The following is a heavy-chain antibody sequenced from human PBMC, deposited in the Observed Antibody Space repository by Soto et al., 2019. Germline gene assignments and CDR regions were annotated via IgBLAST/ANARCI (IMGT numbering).Heavy chain of an antibody. V-gene: IGHV3-23*01. CDR2: ISGSGVST. J-gene: IGHJ4*02. CDR3: AKADSGSYNFQHDLAFAY. D-gene: IGHD1-26*01. CDR1: GFTFSSYS. Sequence: GGSLRLSCAASGFTFSSYSMNWVRQAPWKGLEWVSGISGSGVSTFYADSVKGRFTISRDNSKNTLCLQMNSLRAEDTAVYYCAKADSGSYNFQHDLAFAYWGQGRLVTVFS.